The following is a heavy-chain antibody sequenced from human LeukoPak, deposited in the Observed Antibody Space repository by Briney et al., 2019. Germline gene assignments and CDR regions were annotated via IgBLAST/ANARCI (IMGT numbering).Heavy chain of an antibody. D-gene: IGHD4-23*01. CDR1: GFTFSSYW. J-gene: IGHJ4*02. V-gene: IGHV3-7*03. Sequence: GGSLRLSCAASGFTFSSYWMSWVRQAPGKGLEWVANIKQDGSEKYYVDSVKGRFTISRDNAKNSLYLQMNSLRAEDTAVYYCARWDAAPAVTPIFDYWGQGTLVTVSS. CDR2: IKQDGSEK. CDR3: ARWDAAPAVTPIFDY.